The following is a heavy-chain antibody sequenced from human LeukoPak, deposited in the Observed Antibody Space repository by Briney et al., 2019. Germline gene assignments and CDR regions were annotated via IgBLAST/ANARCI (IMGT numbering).Heavy chain of an antibody. Sequence: SETLSLTCRVSGGSISSYYWSWIRQPPGKGLEWLGYIYYTGATYYNPSLESRVTISIDTSKRQLSLELRSVTATDTAVYFCARDRRESSKPNDAFDIWGQGTMVTVSS. CDR1: GGSISSYY. J-gene: IGHJ3*02. CDR3: ARDRRESSKPNDAFDI. CDR2: IYYTGAT. D-gene: IGHD4-11*01. V-gene: IGHV4-59*01.